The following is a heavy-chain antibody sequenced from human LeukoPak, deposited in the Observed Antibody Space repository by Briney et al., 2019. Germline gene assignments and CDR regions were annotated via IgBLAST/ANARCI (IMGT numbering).Heavy chain of an antibody. V-gene: IGHV3-66*01. CDR3: ASSRGSGYHAFDI. CDR2: IYSGDSS. D-gene: IGHD3-22*01. CDR1: GFTVSYNY. J-gene: IGHJ3*02. Sequence: PGGSLRLSCAASGFTVSYNYMSWVRQAPGKGLEWVSVIYSGDSSYYADSVKGRFTISRDNSKNTLYLQMNSLRAEDTAVYYCASSRGSGYHAFDIWGQGTMVTVSS.